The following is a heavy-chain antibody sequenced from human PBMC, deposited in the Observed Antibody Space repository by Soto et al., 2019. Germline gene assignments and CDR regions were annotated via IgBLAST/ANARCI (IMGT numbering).Heavy chain of an antibody. CDR3: ANQWCTQCKFDY. Sequence: GGSLRLSCAASGFNFISYAMSWVRQAPGKGLEWVSGITGGGGNTYYADSVKGRFTISRDNSKNTLYLQMNSLRAEDTAVYYCANQWCTQCKFDYWGQGALVTVSS. CDR2: ITGGGGNT. V-gene: IGHV3-23*01. D-gene: IGHD2-8*01. J-gene: IGHJ4*02. CDR1: GFNFISYA.